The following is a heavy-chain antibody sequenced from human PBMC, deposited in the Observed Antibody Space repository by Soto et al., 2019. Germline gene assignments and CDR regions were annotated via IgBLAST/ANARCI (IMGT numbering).Heavy chain of an antibody. CDR1: DDSINSDKYY. D-gene: IGHD3-9*01. CDR2: IYYRGNA. Sequence: PSETLSLTCSVSDDSINSDKYYWGWIRQPPGKGLEWIGSIYYRGNAYYNPSLQTRVTISLDKSRSQFSLKLNSVTAADSAVYFCARLEGLATISHYFDFWGPGALVPVSS. J-gene: IGHJ4*02. V-gene: IGHV4-39*01. CDR3: ARLEGLATISHYFDF.